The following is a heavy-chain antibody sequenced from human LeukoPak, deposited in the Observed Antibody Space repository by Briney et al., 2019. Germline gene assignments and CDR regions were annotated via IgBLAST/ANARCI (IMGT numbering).Heavy chain of an antibody. Sequence: GGSLRLSCAASGFTFSGSSMHWVRQASGQGLEWIGRIRSKADNYATAYAASVKGRFTISRDDAKNTAYLQMNSLKTEDTAVYYCSYGSFGMGYGIDVWGQGTTVTVSS. CDR2: IRSKADNYAT. J-gene: IGHJ6*02. V-gene: IGHV3-73*01. CDR3: SYGSFGMGYGIDV. CDR1: GFTFSGSS. D-gene: IGHD3-10*01.